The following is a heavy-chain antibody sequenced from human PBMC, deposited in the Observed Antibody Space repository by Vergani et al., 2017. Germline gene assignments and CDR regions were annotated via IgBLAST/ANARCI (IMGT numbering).Heavy chain of an antibody. CDR1: GFTFSSYD. D-gene: IGHD6-13*01. Sequence: EVQLVESGGGLVQPGGSLRLSCAASGFTFSSYDMHWVRQATGKGLEWVSAIGTAGDTYYPGSVKGRFTISRDNAKNSLYLQMNSLRAEDTALYYCAKDVTGYTSSWQYDYWGQGTLVTVSS. CDR3: AKDVTGYTSSWQYDY. CDR2: IGTAGDT. V-gene: IGHV3-13*01. J-gene: IGHJ4*02.